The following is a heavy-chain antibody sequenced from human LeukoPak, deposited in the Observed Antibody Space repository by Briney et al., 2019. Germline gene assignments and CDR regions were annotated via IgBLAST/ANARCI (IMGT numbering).Heavy chain of an antibody. CDR2: FDPEDGET. CDR3: ATGSTAATLSYYYGMDV. CDR1: GYTLTELS. Sequence: ASVKVSYKVSGYTLTELSMHWVRQAPGEGLEWMGGFDPEDGETIYAQKFQGRVTMTEDTSTDTAYMELSSLRSEDTAVYYCATGSTAATLSYYYGMDVWGQGTTVTVSS. J-gene: IGHJ6*02. V-gene: IGHV1-24*01.